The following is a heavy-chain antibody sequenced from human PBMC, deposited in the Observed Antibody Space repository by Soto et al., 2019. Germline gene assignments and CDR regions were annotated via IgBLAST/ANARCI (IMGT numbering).Heavy chain of an antibody. J-gene: IGHJ3*02. Sequence: RLSCVASGFPFSSYAMSWVRQTPEKGLEWVSGVSGSGGRTYYADSVKGRFTISRDNSNNTLSLQMHSLRVEDTAVYFCAKGGYYSLFDIWGQGTMVTVSS. D-gene: IGHD2-15*01. V-gene: IGHV3-23*01. CDR1: GFPFSSYA. CDR3: AKGGYYSLFDI. CDR2: VSGSGGRT.